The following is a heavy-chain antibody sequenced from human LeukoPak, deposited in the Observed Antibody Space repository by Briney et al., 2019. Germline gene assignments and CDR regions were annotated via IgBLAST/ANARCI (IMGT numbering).Heavy chain of an antibody. CDR2: IYYSGST. D-gene: IGHD3-10*01. Sequence: PSETLSLTCTVSGGSFSSYYSSWIRQPPGKGLEWIGYIYYSGSTNYNPSLKSRVTISVDTSKNQFSLKLSSMTAADTAVYYCARRGVTMVRGVTANRFDPWGQGTLVTVSS. V-gene: IGHV4-59*01. CDR1: GGSFSSYY. CDR3: ARRGVTMVRGVTANRFDP. J-gene: IGHJ5*02.